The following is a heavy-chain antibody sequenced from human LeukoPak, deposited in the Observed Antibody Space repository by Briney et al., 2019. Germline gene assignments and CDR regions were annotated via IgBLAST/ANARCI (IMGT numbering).Heavy chain of an antibody. CDR1: GFTFSRNA. Sequence: PGGSLRLSCSASGFTFSRNAMHWVRQAPGKGLEYVSSIGTNGISTYYADSVQDRFAISRDKNTLYLQMSSLRPEGTAVYYCVRGQEVIYTPTFDYWGRGAVVTVSS. CDR3: VRGQEVIYTPTFDY. CDR2: IGTNGIST. D-gene: IGHD3-16*01. V-gene: IGHV3-64*03. J-gene: IGHJ4*02.